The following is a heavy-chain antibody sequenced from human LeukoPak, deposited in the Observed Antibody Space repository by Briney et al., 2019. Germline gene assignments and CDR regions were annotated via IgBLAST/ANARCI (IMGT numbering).Heavy chain of an antibody. CDR2: IYSSVST. V-gene: IGHV4-39*01. CDR1: GGSISSNAYY. CDR3: AYSGSYGHLGY. Sequence: SETLSLTCTVSGGSISSNAYYWAWIRQPPGKGLEWIGSIYSSVSTYYNPSLKSRVTISVDTSKNQFSLRLSSVTAADTALYYCAYSGSYGHLGYWGQGIPVTV. D-gene: IGHD1-26*01. J-gene: IGHJ4*02.